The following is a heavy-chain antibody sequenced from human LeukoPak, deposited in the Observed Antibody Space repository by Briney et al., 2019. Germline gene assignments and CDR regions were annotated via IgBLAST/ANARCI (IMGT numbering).Heavy chain of an antibody. J-gene: IGHJ4*02. V-gene: IGHV3-9*01. CDR1: GFTFDDYA. CDR3: AKAARYCSGGSCYFFDY. CDR2: ISWNSGSI. D-gene: IGHD2-15*01. Sequence: GRSLRLSCAAFGFTFDDYAMHWVRQAPGKGLEWVSGISWNSGSIGYADSVKGRFTISGDNAKNSLYLQMNSLRAEDTALYYCAKAARYCSGGSCYFFDYWGQGTLVTVSS.